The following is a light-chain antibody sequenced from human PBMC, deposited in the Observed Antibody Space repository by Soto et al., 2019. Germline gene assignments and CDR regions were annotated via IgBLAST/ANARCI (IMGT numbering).Light chain of an antibody. J-gene: IGKJ5*01. Sequence: DIQMTQSPSSLSASVEDRVTITCQASQDITNYLNWYQQKPGKAPRLLLYDASSLETGVPSRFSGSGSGTDFTFTISSLQPEDIATYYCQHYDHLPITFGQGTRLEIK. CDR3: QHYDHLPIT. CDR1: QDITNY. V-gene: IGKV1-33*01. CDR2: DAS.